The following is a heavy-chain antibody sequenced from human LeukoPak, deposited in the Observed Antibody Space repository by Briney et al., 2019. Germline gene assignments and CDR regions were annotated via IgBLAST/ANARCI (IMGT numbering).Heavy chain of an antibody. J-gene: IGHJ4*02. CDR1: GFTFSSYG. Sequence: GGSLRLSCAASGFTFSSYGMHWVRQAPGKGLEWVAFIRYDGSNKYYADSVKGRFTISRDNSKNTLYLQMNSLRAEDTAVYYCAKRGYYYDSSGYFDYFDYWGQGTLVTVSS. CDR2: IRYDGSNK. CDR3: AKRGYYYDSSGYFDYFDY. V-gene: IGHV3-30*02. D-gene: IGHD3-22*01.